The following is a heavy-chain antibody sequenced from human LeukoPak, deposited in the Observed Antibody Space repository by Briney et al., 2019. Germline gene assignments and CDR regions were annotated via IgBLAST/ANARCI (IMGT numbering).Heavy chain of an antibody. D-gene: IGHD5-18*01. CDR3: ARDRGYSYVGDAFDI. V-gene: IGHV4-30-4*01. CDR1: GGSISSGDYY. CDR2: IYYSGST. Sequence: SETLSLTCTVSGGSISSGDYYWSWIRQPPGKGLEWIGYIYYSGSTYYNPSLKSRVTISVDTSKNQFSLKLSSVTAADTAVYYCARDRGYSYVGDAFDIWGQGTMVTVSS. J-gene: IGHJ3*02.